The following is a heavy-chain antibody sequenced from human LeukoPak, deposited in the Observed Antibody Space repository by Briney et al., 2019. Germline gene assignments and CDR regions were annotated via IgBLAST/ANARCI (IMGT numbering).Heavy chain of an antibody. CDR1: GGSISSGGYY. D-gene: IGHD2-15*01. CDR3: TRGEVAGTPFDY. CDR2: IYYSGST. V-gene: IGHV4-61*08. Sequence: PSQTLSLTCTVSGGSISSGGYYWSWIRQPPGKGLEWIGYIYYSGSTNYNPSLKSRVTISVDTSKNQFSLKLSSVTAADTAVYYCTRGEVAGTPFDYWGQGTLVTVSS. J-gene: IGHJ4*02.